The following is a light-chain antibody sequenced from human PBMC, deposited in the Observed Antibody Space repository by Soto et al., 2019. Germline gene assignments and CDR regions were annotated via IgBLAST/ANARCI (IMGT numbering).Light chain of an antibody. V-gene: IGKV3-20*01. Sequence: ETVLTQSPGTQSLSPGERATLSSRASQSLRNNYVAWYQQKPGQAPTLLIYDASSRATGVPSRFSGSGSGTDFTLSISRLEPEDFAVYYCQQYDYSPWTFGLGTKV. J-gene: IGKJ1*01. CDR3: QQYDYSPWT. CDR1: QSLRNNY. CDR2: DAS.